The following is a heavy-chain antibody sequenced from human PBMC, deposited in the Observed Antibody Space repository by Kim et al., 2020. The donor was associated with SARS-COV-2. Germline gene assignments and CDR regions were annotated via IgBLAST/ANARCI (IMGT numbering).Heavy chain of an antibody. J-gene: IGHJ4*02. Sequence: GGSLRLSCAASGFTFSNAWMSWVRQAPGKGLEWVGRIKSKTDGGTTDYAAPVKGRFTISRDDSKNTLYLQMNSLKTEDTAVYYCTTIVWVIAAAGTRVSDYWGQGTLVTVSS. V-gene: IGHV3-15*01. CDR3: TTIVWVIAAAGTRVSDY. D-gene: IGHD6-13*01. CDR2: IKSKTDGGTT. CDR1: GFTFSNAW.